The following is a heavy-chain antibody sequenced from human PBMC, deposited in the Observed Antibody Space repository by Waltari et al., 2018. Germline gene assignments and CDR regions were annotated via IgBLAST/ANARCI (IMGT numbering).Heavy chain of an antibody. CDR1: GGSFSGYY. V-gene: IGHV4-34*01. Sequence: QVQLQQWGAGLLKPSETLSLTCAVYGGSFSGYYWSWIRQPPGKGREWIGEINHSGSTNYNPSLKSRVTISVDTSKNQFSLKLSSVTAADTAVYYCARGYVLRYFDWSHGRDYFDYWGQGTLVTVSP. J-gene: IGHJ4*02. CDR2: INHSGST. D-gene: IGHD3-9*01. CDR3: ARGYVLRYFDWSHGRDYFDY.